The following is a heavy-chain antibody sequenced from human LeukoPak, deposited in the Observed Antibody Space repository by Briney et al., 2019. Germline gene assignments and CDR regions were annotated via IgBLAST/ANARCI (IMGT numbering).Heavy chain of an antibody. V-gene: IGHV3-30*04. Sequence: GGSLRLSCAASGFTFSSYAMHWVREAPGKGLEGVAVISYDGSNKYYAVSVKGRFTISRDNSKNTLYLQMNSLRAEDTAVYYCARDALTSNRGKGYYYYYMDVWGKGTTVTVSS. D-gene: IGHD1-14*01. J-gene: IGHJ6*03. CDR3: ARDALTSNRGKGYYYYYMDV. CDR1: GFTFSSYA. CDR2: ISYDGSNK.